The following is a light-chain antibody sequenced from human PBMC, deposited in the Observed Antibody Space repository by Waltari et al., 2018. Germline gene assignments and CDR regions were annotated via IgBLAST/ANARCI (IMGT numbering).Light chain of an antibody. J-gene: IGKJ3*01. CDR3: QQYYITPLT. CDR1: QSVSYSSNNKNY. CDR2: WAS. V-gene: IGKV4-1*01. Sequence: DIVMTQSPDSLAVSLGERATINCKSSQSVSYSSNNKNYLTWYQQKPGQPPKLLIYWASTRASGVPDRFSGSGSGTDFTLTISSLQAEDVAVYYCQQYYITPLTFGPGTKVEIK.